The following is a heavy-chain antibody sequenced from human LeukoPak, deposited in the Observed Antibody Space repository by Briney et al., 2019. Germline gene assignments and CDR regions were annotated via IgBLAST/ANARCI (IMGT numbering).Heavy chain of an antibody. CDR3: AKDLRAYSYGYLLDY. CDR2: IRHDGNNK. J-gene: IGHJ4*02. D-gene: IGHD5-18*01. V-gene: IGHV3-30*02. Sequence: PGGSLRLSCAASGFTFSTYGMHWVRQAPGKGLEWVAFIRHDGNNKYYADSVTGRFTISRDNSKNTLYLQMNSLRTEDTAIYYCAKDLRAYSYGYLLDYWGQGTLVTVSS. CDR1: GFTFSTYG.